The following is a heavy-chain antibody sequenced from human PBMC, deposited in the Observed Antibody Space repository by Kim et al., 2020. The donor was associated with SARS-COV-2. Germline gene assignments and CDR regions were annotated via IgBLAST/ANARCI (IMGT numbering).Heavy chain of an antibody. CDR1: GNSISDYH. CDR3: ARNFLLNSIFFDH. D-gene: IGHD1-7*01. J-gene: IGHJ4*01. V-gene: IGHV4-59*12. Sequence: SETLFLTCTVSGNSISDYHWTWIRQPPVKRLEYIGSIYFSGGTDYNPSLKSRVTISVDTAKNQFSLNLSSVTAADTAVYYCARNFLLNSIFFDHWGHGT. CDR2: IYFSGGT.